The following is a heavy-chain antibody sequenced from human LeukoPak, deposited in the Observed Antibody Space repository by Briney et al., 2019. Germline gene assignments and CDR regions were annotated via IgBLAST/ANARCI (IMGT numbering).Heavy chain of an antibody. V-gene: IGHV4-34*01. D-gene: IGHD1-26*01. J-gene: IGHJ3*02. CDR3: AGGLMGAGSSGAFDI. Sequence: SETLSLTCAVYGGSFSGYYWNWIRQPPGKGLERIGEINHSGSTNYISSLKSRVTISIDASKNQFSLKMSSVTAADTAVYYCAGGLMGAGSSGAFDIWGQGTLVTVSS. CDR1: GGSFSGYY. CDR2: INHSGST.